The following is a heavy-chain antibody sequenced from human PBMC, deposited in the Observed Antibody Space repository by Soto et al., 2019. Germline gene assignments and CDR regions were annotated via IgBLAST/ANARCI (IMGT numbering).Heavy chain of an antibody. CDR1: GFTVNSYY. Sequence: GGSLRLSCAASGFTVNSYYMSWVRQAPGKGLEWVSLIYTGGNTNYADSVKGRFTISRDNSKNTLYLQMNSLRAEDTAVYYCARDYYYGSGNYYRADYYHYGMDVWGQGTTVTVSS. CDR3: ARDYYYGSGNYYRADYYHYGMDV. CDR2: IYTGGNT. J-gene: IGHJ6*02. V-gene: IGHV3-53*01. D-gene: IGHD3-10*01.